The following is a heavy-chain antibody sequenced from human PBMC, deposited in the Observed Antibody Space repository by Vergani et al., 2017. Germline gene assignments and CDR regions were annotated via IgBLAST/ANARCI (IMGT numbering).Heavy chain of an antibody. CDR2: ISKDGTHD. V-gene: IGHV3-30*03. CDR3: ARDGSDICVSSRDNSHLLYY. CDR1: GFGFKNFA. Sequence: QVSLVESGGGVVQPGRSLTLTCSASGFGFKNFAMHWVRQAPGKGLEWVATISKDGTHDYYEPSVRGRFAVSRDNFKNTMYLQMDRLTTDDTAVYFGARDGSDICVSSRDNSHLLYYWGEGRLVTVCS. J-gene: IGHJ4*02. D-gene: IGHD2-2*01.